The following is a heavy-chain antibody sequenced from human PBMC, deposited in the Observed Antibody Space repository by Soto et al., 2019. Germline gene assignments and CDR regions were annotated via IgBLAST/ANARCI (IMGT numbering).Heavy chain of an antibody. CDR3: ARQGDTAMVILPATYYYGMDV. J-gene: IGHJ6*02. CDR1: GFTFSSYS. Sequence: EVQLVESGGGLVQPGGSLRLSCAASGFTFSSYSMNWVRQAPGKGPEWDSYISSSTSTIYYADSVKGRFTISRDNAKNSLYLQMNSLRDEDTAVYYCARQGDTAMVILPATYYYGMDVLGQVTTVTVYS. D-gene: IGHD5-18*01. CDR2: ISSSTSTI. V-gene: IGHV3-48*02.